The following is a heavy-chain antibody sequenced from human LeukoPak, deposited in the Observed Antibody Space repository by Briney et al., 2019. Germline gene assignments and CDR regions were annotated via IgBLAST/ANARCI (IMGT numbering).Heavy chain of an antibody. J-gene: IGHJ4*02. CDR1: GYTFTIYG. CDR2: ISAYNGNT. CDR3: ARDFYYGSGSYYPPPFDY. D-gene: IGHD3-10*01. Sequence: ASVKVSCKASGYTFTIYGISWVRQAPGQGLEWMGWISAYNGNTNYAQKLQGRVTMTTDTSTSTAYMELRSLRSDDTAVYYCARDFYYGSGSYYPPPFDYWGQGTLVTVSS. V-gene: IGHV1-18*04.